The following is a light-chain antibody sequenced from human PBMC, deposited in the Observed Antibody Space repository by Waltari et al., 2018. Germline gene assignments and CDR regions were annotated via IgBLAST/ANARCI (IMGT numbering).Light chain of an antibody. V-gene: IGLV3-21*04. CDR3: QVWDDVTDSGV. J-gene: IGLJ3*02. CDR2: YDS. Sequence: YVLTQPPSVSVDPGKTARLMCGGDNIGSKSVNWYQQKPGQAPVLVMFYDSDRPSEIPERFSGSNSGNTATLTISWVEAGDEADYHCQVWDDVTDSGVFGGGTKLTVL. CDR1: NIGSKS.